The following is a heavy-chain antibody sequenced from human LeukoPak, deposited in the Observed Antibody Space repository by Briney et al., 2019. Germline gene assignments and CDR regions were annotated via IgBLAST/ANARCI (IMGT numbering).Heavy chain of an antibody. D-gene: IGHD3-3*01. CDR3: ATGAGDFWSGSI. CDR1: GFIFSSYS. CDR2: ISYDGSNK. Sequence: PGGSLRLSCAASGFIFSSYSMHWVRQAPGKGLEWVAVISYDGSNKYYADSVKGRFTISRDNSKNTLYLQMNSLRAEDTAVYYCATGAGDFWSGSIWGQGTLVTVSS. J-gene: IGHJ4*02. V-gene: IGHV3-30-3*01.